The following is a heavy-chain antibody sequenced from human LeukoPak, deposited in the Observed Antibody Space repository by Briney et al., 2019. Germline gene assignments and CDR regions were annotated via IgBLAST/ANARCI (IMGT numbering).Heavy chain of an antibody. J-gene: IGHJ4*02. CDR3: AKGSFYDSSGYPKA. CDR1: GFTFSSYA. D-gene: IGHD3-22*01. V-gene: IGHV3-23*01. Sequence: PGGSLRLSCAASGFTFSSYAMSWVRQAPGKGLEWVSAISGSGGSTYYADSVKGRFTISRDNSKNTLYLQMNSLRAEDTAVYYCAKGSFYDSSGYPKAWGQGTLVTVSS. CDR2: ISGSGGST.